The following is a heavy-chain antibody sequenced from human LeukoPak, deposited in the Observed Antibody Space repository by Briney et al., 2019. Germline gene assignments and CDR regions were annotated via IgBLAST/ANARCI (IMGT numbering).Heavy chain of an antibody. CDR2: INPASGGT. CDR3: VRDYYDGSRNYFDY. V-gene: IGHV1-2*02. D-gene: IGHD3-22*01. J-gene: IGHJ4*02. CDR1: GYTFTVYY. Sequence: ASVTVSFTAAGYTFTVYYIHWVRQAPGQGLEWVGWINPASGGTKYAQKFQGRVTMTRDTSITTAYMELSRLTSDDTAVYYCVRDYYDGSRNYFDYWGQGTLVPVSS.